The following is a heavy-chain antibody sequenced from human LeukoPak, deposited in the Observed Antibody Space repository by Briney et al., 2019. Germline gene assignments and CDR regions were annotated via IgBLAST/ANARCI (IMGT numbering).Heavy chain of an antibody. D-gene: IGHD2-2*01. CDR1: AFTFSSYG. CDR3: AKARYCSSTSCSNFDY. Sequence: GGSLRLSCVGSAFTFSSYGMHWVRQAPGKGLEWVAIISHDGSDKYYADSVKGRFTISRDNSKNTLYLQMNSLRAEDTAVYYCAKARYCSSTSCSNFDYWGQGTLVTVSS. CDR2: ISHDGSDK. J-gene: IGHJ4*02. V-gene: IGHV3-30*18.